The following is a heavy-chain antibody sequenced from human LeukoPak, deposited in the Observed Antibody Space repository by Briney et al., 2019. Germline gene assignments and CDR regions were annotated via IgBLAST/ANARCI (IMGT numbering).Heavy chain of an antibody. CDR1: GFTFSSYA. J-gene: IGHJ4*02. CDR3: AKDRGSSIAARPGY. D-gene: IGHD6-6*01. CDR2: LSYDGSNK. V-gene: IGHV3-30-3*01. Sequence: GGSLRLSCAASGFTFSSYAMHWVRQAPGKGLEWVAVLSYDGSNKNYADSVKGRFTISRDNSKNTLYLQMNSLRAEDTAVYYCAKDRGSSIAARPGYWGQGTLVTVSS.